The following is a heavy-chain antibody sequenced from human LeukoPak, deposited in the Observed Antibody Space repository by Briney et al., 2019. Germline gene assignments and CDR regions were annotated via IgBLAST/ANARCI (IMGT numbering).Heavy chain of an antibody. Sequence: ASVKFSCKASGCTFSSYAISWVRQVPGQGLEWMGGIIPIFGTANYAQKFQGRITITADESTSTAYMELSSLRSEDTAVYYCARVTAVAGTGWFDPWGQGTLVTVSS. CDR2: IIPIFGTA. V-gene: IGHV1-69*13. D-gene: IGHD6-19*01. CDR3: ARVTAVAGTGWFDP. J-gene: IGHJ5*02. CDR1: GCTFSSYA.